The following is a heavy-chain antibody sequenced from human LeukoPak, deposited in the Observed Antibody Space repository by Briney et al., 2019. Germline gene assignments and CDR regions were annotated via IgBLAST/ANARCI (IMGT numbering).Heavy chain of an antibody. CDR1: GYTLTELS. CDR3: AREIGGYLDY. V-gene: IGHV1-69*13. J-gene: IGHJ4*02. D-gene: IGHD3-16*02. Sequence: SVKVSCKVSGYTLTELSMHWVRQAPGQGLEWMGGIIPIFGTANYAQKFQGRVTITADESTSTAYMELSSLRSEDTAVYYCAREIGGYLDYWGQGALVTVSS. CDR2: IIPIFGTA.